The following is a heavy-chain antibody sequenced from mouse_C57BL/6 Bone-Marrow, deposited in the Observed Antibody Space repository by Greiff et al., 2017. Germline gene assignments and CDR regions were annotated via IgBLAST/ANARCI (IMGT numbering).Heavy chain of an antibody. CDR3: TRDYYGSSDV. CDR1: GFTFSSYA. V-gene: IGHV5-9-1*02. CDR2: ISSGGDYI. D-gene: IGHD1-1*01. J-gene: IGHJ1*03. Sequence: EVKLMESGEGLVKPGGSLKLSCAASGFTFSSYAMSWVRQTPEKRLEWVAYISSGGDYIYYADTVKGRFTISSDNARNTLYLQMSSLKSEDTAMYYCTRDYYGSSDVWGTGTTVTVSS.